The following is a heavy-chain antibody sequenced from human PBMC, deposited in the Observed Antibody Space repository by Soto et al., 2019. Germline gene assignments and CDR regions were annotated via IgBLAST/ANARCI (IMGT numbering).Heavy chain of an antibody. Sequence: SETLSLTCTVSGGSISSSSYYWGWIRQPPGKGLEWIGSIYYSGSTYYNPSLKSRVTISVDTSKNQFSLKLSSVTAADTAVYYCARHDKIAAAGDYWGQGPMVTAPS. CDR2: IYYSGST. V-gene: IGHV4-39*01. CDR3: ARHDKIAAAGDY. J-gene: IGHJ4*02. CDR1: GGSISSSSYY. D-gene: IGHD6-13*01.